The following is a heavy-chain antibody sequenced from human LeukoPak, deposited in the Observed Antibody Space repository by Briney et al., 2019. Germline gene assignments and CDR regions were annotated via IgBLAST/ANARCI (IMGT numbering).Heavy chain of an antibody. CDR1: GGTFSSYA. CDR2: IIPIFGTA. CDR3: ARGVVPAATHNWFDP. D-gene: IGHD2-2*01. Sequence: ASVKVSCKASGGTFSSYAICWVRQAPGQGLEWMGGIIPIFGTANYAQKFQGRVTITADESTSTAYMELSSLRSADTAVYYCARGVVPAATHNWFDPWGQGTLVTVSS. J-gene: IGHJ5*02. V-gene: IGHV1-69*13.